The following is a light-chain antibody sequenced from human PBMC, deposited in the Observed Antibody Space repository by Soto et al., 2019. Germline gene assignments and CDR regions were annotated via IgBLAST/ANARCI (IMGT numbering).Light chain of an antibody. Sequence: DIQMTQSPSSVSASVGARVPITCRASQGISSRLAWYQQKPGKAPNLLIYAASSLQSGVPSRFSGSGSETDFTLTIGSLQPEDFATYYCQQSNSFPLTFGGGTKVEIK. V-gene: IGKV1-12*01. CDR3: QQSNSFPLT. J-gene: IGKJ4*01. CDR2: AAS. CDR1: QGISSR.